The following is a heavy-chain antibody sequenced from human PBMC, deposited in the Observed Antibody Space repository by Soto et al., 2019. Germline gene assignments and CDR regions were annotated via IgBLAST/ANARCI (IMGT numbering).Heavy chain of an antibody. CDR2: ISSDGSDK. D-gene: IGHD3-10*01. J-gene: IGHJ5*02. CDR1: GFSFRNYG. Sequence: GESLKISCAASGFSFRNYGIHWVRQAPGKGLEWVAVISSDGSDKYYADSVKGRFTISRDNSKTTLYLQMNSLRAEDTAVYYCAKDLMNYYGSWFDPWGQGTLVTVSS. CDR3: AKDLMNYYGSWFDP. V-gene: IGHV3-30*18.